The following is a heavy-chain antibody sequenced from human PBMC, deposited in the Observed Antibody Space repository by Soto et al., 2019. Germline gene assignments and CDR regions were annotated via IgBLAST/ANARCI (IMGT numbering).Heavy chain of an antibody. D-gene: IGHD3-22*01. V-gene: IGHV3-72*01. CDR2: TRNKASSYTT. CDR3: AREGSSSGPDYEY. Sequence: EVQLVESGGGLVQPGGSLRLSCAASGFSFSDYYINWVRQAPGKGLEWVGRTRNKASSYTTDYAAFVKGRFTISRDDSKNLIYLKRNRLKTEDTAVYYCAREGSSSGPDYEYWGQGTLVTVSS. J-gene: IGHJ4*02. CDR1: GFSFSDYY.